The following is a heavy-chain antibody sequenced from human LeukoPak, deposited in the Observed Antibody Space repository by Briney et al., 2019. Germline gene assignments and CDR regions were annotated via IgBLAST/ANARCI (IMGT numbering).Heavy chain of an antibody. Sequence: GGSLRLSCAASGFTVSSNYMSWVRQAPGKGLEWVSVIYSGGSTYYADSVKGRFTISRDNSKNTLYLQMNSLRAEDTAVYYCARDDNWNLNAFDIWGQGTMVTVSS. CDR3: ARDDNWNLNAFDI. D-gene: IGHD1-1*01. V-gene: IGHV3-53*01. CDR1: GFTVSSNY. J-gene: IGHJ3*02. CDR2: IYSGGST.